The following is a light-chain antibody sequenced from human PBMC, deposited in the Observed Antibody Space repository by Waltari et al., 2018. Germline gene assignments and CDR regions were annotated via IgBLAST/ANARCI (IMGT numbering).Light chain of an antibody. CDR2: DVS. Sequence: QSALTQPASVSGSPGQSITISCTGTSSDVGSYNYVSWYQQYPGKAPKLMIYDVSYRPSGVSNRFSGSKSGNTASLTISGLQAEDEADYYCSSYITTNTLELFGGGTSLTVL. V-gene: IGLV2-14*03. CDR3: SSYITTNTLEL. CDR1: SSDVGSYNY. J-gene: IGLJ2*01.